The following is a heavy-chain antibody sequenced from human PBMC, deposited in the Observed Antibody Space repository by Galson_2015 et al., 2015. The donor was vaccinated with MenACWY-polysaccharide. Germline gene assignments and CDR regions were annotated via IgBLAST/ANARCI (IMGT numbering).Heavy chain of an antibody. CDR2: INPDGSDK. Sequence: SLRLSCAASGFPFRGYWMTWVRQAPGKGLEWVANINPDGSDKYYAGSMRGRFSISRDNAKNSLYLLITSLTADDTAVYYCARHEDWGFGYWGQGTLVTVAS. V-gene: IGHV3-7*01. CDR1: GFPFRGYW. CDR3: ARHEDWGFGY. D-gene: IGHD3/OR15-3a*01. J-gene: IGHJ4*02.